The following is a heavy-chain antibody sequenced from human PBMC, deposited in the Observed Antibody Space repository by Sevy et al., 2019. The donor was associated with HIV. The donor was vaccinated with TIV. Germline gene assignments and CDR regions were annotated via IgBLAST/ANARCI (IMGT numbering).Heavy chain of an antibody. V-gene: IGHV3-30*18. CDR3: AKGRDSSGWYYYGMDV. CDR2: ISYDGSNK. J-gene: IGHJ6*02. Sequence: GGSLRPSCAASGFTFSSYGMHWVRQAPGKGLEWVAFISYDGSNKYYADSVKGRFTISRDNSKNTLYLQMNSLRAEDTAVYYCAKGRDSSGWYYYGMDVWGQGTTVTVSS. CDR1: GFTFSSYG. D-gene: IGHD6-19*01.